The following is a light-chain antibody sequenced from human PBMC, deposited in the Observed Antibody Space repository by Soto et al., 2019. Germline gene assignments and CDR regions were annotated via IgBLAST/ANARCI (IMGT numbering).Light chain of an antibody. Sequence: QSPLTQPSSVSGSPGQSITISCTGTISDVGAYKYVSWYQQHPGKVPKLIIYGVSNRPSGVSNRFSGSKSGNTAFLTISGLQPEDEADYYCSSFTGTTTVDVYGTGTKVTVL. CDR3: SSFTGTTTVDV. CDR2: GVS. CDR1: ISDVGAYKY. J-gene: IGLJ1*01. V-gene: IGLV2-14*03.